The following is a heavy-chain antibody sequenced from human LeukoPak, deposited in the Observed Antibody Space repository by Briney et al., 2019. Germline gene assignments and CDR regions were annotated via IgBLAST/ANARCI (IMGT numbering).Heavy chain of an antibody. CDR1: GYSFTSGYSFAGYW. CDR2: VYPVYSDT. V-gene: IGHV5-51*01. CDR3: VRRGYCDGTGGCHSNPFDI. Sequence: GESLKISCKGSGYSFTSGYSFAGYWIGWVRQMPGEGLEWMGIVYPVYSDTRYSPSFQGQVTISVDTSISTAYLQWSSLKASDTAIYYCVRRGYCDGTGGCHSNPFDIWGQGTMVTVSS. D-gene: IGHD2/OR15-2a*01. J-gene: IGHJ3*02.